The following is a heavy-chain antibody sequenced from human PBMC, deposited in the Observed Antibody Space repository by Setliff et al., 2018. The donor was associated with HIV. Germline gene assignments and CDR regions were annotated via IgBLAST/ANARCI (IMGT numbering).Heavy chain of an antibody. Sequence: GASVKVSCKASGSTFPSYDINWVRQATGRGPEWMGWMNPNSGNTGYAQKFQGRVTMTRNTSISTAYMELSSLRSEDTAVYYCASSWSRVPYYGMDVWGQGTTVNVSS. CDR2: MNPNSGNT. CDR1: GSTFPSYD. D-gene: IGHD6-13*01. CDR3: ASSWSRVPYYGMDV. V-gene: IGHV1-8*01. J-gene: IGHJ6*02.